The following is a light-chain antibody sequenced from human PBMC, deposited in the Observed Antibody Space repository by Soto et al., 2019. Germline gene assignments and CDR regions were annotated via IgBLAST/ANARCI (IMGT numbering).Light chain of an antibody. CDR1: QSISNY. CDR2: AST. V-gene: IGKV1-39*01. CDR3: QHSYCLLPYT. J-gene: IGKJ2*01. Sequence: DIQLTQSPSPLSATLGDRVTITCRANQSISNYLHWYQQKPRKAPRLLLYASTTLQSGLPSRFIGSGPGTDFSLTITVLQPEYFPTYYFQHSYCLLPYTFGPRTKLDIK.